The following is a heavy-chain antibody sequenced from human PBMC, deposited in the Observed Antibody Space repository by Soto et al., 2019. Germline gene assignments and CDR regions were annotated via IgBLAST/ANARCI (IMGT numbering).Heavy chain of an antibody. CDR1: GFTFNSYA. V-gene: IGHV3-23*01. CDR2: IGTDGNT. Sequence: GGSLRLSCAASGFTFNSYAMNWVRQAPGKGLAWVSAIGTDGNTYYANSVKGRFTISRDNSRTTLYLQMNSLRVEDTALYYCVRKYPGTRPFDYWGQGTLVTVSS. D-gene: IGHD2-2*01. CDR3: VRKYPGTRPFDY. J-gene: IGHJ4*01.